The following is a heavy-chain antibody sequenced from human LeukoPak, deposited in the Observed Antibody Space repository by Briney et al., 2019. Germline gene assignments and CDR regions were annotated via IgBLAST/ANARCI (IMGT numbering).Heavy chain of an antibody. CDR2: INRDGSIT. V-gene: IGHV3-74*01. J-gene: IGHJ4*02. D-gene: IGHD2-2*01. CDR3: ARDTVAADK. Sequence: PGGSLRLSCVGSGFTFSSNWMHWVRQVPGKGLVWVSRINRDGSITTYADSVKGRFTISRDDSKDTLYLQMNSLRAEDTAIYYCARDTVAADKWGQGTLVTVSS. CDR1: GFTFSSNW.